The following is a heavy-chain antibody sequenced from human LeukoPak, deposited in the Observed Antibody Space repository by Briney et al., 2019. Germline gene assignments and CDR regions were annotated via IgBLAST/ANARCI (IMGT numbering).Heavy chain of an antibody. Sequence: PGGALRLSCAASGFIFSSYWMSWVRQAPGKGLEWVASINQDGSDKYYVDSVGGRFAISRDNAKNSLDQQMNSLRAEDTAVYYCARDYGGCWGQGTLVTVSS. CDR2: INQDGSDK. V-gene: IGHV3-7*01. J-gene: IGHJ4*02. CDR1: GFIFSSYW. D-gene: IGHD2-15*01. CDR3: ARDYGGC.